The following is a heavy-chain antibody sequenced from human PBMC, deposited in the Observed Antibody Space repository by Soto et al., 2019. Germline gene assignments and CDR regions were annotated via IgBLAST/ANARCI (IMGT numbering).Heavy chain of an antibody. CDR1: GYSLTSYW. D-gene: IGHD3-9*01. CDR2: IDPSDSYT. J-gene: IGHJ4*02. Sequence: GEALKISCKGSGYSLTSYWISCVRQMPGKVLEWMGRIDPSDSYTNYSPSFQGHVTISADKSISTAYLQWSSLKASDTAMYYCANGRATYGLLTHDYWGQGTLVTVSS. CDR3: ANGRATYGLLTHDY. V-gene: IGHV5-10-1*01.